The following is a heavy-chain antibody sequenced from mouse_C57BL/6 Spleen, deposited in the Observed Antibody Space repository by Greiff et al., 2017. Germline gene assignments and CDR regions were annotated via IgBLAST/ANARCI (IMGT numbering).Heavy chain of an antibody. CDR1: GYAFSSSW. J-gene: IGHJ4*01. Sequence: VQLQQSGPELVKPGASVKISCKASGYAFSSSWMNWVKQRPGKGLEWIGRIYPGDGDTNYNGKFKGKATLTADKSSSTAYMQLSSLTSDDSAVYFCARAGVVLSAMDYWGQGTSVTVSS. V-gene: IGHV1-82*01. D-gene: IGHD1-1*02. CDR2: IYPGDGDT. CDR3: ARAGVVLSAMDY.